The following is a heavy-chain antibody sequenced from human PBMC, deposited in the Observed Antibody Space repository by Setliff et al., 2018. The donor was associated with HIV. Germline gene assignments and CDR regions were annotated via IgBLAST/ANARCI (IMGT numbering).Heavy chain of an antibody. CDR1: GGSINSGNNY. J-gene: IGHJ2*01. V-gene: IGHV4-31*03. CDR3: ARDLYYYDSSSYLRWYFDL. D-gene: IGHD3-22*01. Sequence: PSETLSLTCTVSGGSINSGNNYWSWIRQHPGKGLEWIGFIYYSGTTCYNPSLKSRVTISVDTSKNQFSLKLSSVTAADTAVYYCARDLYYYDSSSYLRWYFDLWGRGTLVTVSS. CDR2: IYYSGTT.